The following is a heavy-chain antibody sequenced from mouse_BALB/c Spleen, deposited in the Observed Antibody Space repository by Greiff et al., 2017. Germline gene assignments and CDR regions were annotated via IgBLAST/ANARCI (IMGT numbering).Heavy chain of an antibody. Sequence: VQLKQSGAELVKPGASVKLSCTASGFNIKDTYMHWVKQRPEQGLEWIGRIDPANGNTKYDPKFQGKATITADTSSNTAYLQLSSLTSEDTAVYYCARGVLRPYYAMDYWGQGTSVTVSS. CDR3: ARGVLRPYYAMDY. J-gene: IGHJ4*01. CDR2: IDPANGNT. V-gene: IGHV14-3*02. CDR1: GFNIKDTY. D-gene: IGHD1-2*01.